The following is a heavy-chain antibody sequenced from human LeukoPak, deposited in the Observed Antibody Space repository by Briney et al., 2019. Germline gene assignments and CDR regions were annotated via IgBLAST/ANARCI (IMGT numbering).Heavy chain of an antibody. CDR3: AKDGAGRHYFDY. Sequence: PGGSLRLSCAASGFTFSSYDMHWVRQAPGKGLEWVAFIRYDGSNKYCVDSVKGRFTISRDNPKNTVYLQMNSLRDEDTAVYYCAKDGAGRHYFDYWGQGTLVTVSS. J-gene: IGHJ4*02. CDR1: GFTFSSYD. V-gene: IGHV3-30*02. D-gene: IGHD3-16*01. CDR2: IRYDGSNK.